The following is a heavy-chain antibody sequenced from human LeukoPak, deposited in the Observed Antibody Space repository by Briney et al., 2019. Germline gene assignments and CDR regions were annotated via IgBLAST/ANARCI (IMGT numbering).Heavy chain of an antibody. CDR1: GFTFSSYA. Sequence: GGSLRLSCAASGFTFSSYAMNWVRQAPGKGLEWVSSISGSGVSGRGGRTFYADSVKGRFTISRDNSKNSLYLEMNSLRDDDTAVYYCARDLNWKYDYWGQGTLVTVSS. CDR2: ISGSGVSGRGGRT. J-gene: IGHJ4*02. D-gene: IGHD1-1*01. V-gene: IGHV3-23*01. CDR3: ARDLNWKYDY.